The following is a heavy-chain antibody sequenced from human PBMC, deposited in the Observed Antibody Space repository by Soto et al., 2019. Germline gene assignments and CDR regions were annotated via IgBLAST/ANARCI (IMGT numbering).Heavy chain of an antibody. V-gene: IGHV3-9*01. CDR2: INWNSGNI. J-gene: IGHJ5*02. D-gene: IGHD3-10*01. Sequence: GGSLRLSCAASGFSFDDYAMHWVRQAPGKGLEWVSGINWNSGNIGYADSVKGRFTISRDNAKNSLYLEMNNLRAEDTALYYCTKTSQVRGIIITWFDPWGQGTLVTVSS. CDR1: GFSFDDYA. CDR3: TKTSQVRGIIITWFDP.